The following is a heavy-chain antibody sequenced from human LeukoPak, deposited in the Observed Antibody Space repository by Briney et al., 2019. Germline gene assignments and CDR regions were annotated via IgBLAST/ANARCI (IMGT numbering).Heavy chain of an antibody. CDR2: ISSSSSYI. CDR3: ARAAAVFFDGMDV. CDR1: GFTFSSYS. V-gene: IGHV3-21*01. J-gene: IGHJ6*02. D-gene: IGHD6-13*01. Sequence: GGSLRLSCAASGFTFSSYSMNWVRQAPGKGLEWVSSISSSSSYIYYADSVKGRFTISRDNAKNSLYLQMNSLRAEDTAVYYCARAAAVFFDGMDVWSQGTTVTVSS.